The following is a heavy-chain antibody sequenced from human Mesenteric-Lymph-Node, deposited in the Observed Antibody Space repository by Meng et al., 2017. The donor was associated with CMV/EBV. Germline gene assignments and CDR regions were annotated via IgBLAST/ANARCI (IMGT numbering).Heavy chain of an antibody. CDR1: GGTFSSYA. Sequence: SVKVSCKASGGTFSSYAISWVRRAPGQGLEWMGGSIPILGTANYAQKFQGRVTITTDESTSTAHMELSSLRSEDTAVYYCATKVAADFGVVTTSYYYYYYGVDVWGQGTTVTVSS. J-gene: IGHJ6*02. CDR2: SIPILGTA. CDR3: ATKVAADFGVVTTSYYYYYYGVDV. D-gene: IGHD3-3*01. V-gene: IGHV1-69*05.